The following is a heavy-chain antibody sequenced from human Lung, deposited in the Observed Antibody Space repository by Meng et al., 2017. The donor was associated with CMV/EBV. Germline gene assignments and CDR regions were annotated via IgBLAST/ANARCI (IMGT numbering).Heavy chain of an antibody. CDR3: ARDTGWDLHPYYFDY. Sequence: SLKISCSASGFTFSSYEMNWVRQAPGKGLEWVSYISSSGSTIHYADSVKGRFTISRDNAKESLYLQMNSLRAEDTAIYYCARDTGWDLHPYYFDYWGQGTXVTVSS. CDR2: ISSSGSTI. V-gene: IGHV3-48*03. D-gene: IGHD3-16*01. J-gene: IGHJ4*02. CDR1: GFTFSSYE.